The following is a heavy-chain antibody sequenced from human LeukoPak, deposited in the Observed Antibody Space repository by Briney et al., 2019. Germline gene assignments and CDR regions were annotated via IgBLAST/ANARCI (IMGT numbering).Heavy chain of an antibody. CDR1: GFTFSSYA. D-gene: IGHD3-10*01. V-gene: IGHV3-23*01. CDR3: AKDSGTTYYGSGSYPFDY. Sequence: GGSLRLSCAASGFTFSSYAMSWVRQAPGKGLEWVSAISGSAGSTYYADSVKGRFTISRDSAMSTLYLQMNSLRAEDTAVYYCAKDSGTTYYGSGSYPFDYWGQGTLVTVSS. CDR2: ISGSAGST. J-gene: IGHJ4*02.